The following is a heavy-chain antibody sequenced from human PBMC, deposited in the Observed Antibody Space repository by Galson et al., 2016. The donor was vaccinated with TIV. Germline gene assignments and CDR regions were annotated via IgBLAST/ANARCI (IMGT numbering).Heavy chain of an antibody. CDR1: GFTFSTYW. CDR2: IDSEGDNT. J-gene: IGHJ6*02. D-gene: IGHD1-1*01. V-gene: IGHV3-74*01. CDR3: ARGALDTDRQYNYYYGLDV. Sequence: SLRLSCAASGFTFSTYWMHWVRQAPGEGLVGVSRIDSEGDNTRYADSVTGRFTISRDNAKNTLYLQMNSLGADDTAVYYCARGALDTDRQYNYYYGLDVWGQGTAVTVSS.